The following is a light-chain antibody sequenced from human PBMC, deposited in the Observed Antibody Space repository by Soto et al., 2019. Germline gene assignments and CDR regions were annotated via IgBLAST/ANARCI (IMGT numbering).Light chain of an antibody. V-gene: IGKV3-20*01. Sequence: EIVLTQSPGTLSLSPGERVTLSCRASQTVRSNYLAWYQQQPGQAPRLLIYETSTRATGIPDRFSGSGSGTDFTLTVTGLEPEDFAVYYCQQYVNSPVTFGGGTKVDNK. CDR3: QQYVNSPVT. J-gene: IGKJ4*01. CDR2: ETS. CDR1: QTVRSNY.